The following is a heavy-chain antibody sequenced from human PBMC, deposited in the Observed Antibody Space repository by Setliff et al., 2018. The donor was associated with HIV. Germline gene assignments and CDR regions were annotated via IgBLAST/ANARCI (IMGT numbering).Heavy chain of an antibody. D-gene: IGHD2-15*01. CDR1: GGSITSHY. J-gene: IGHJ4*02. V-gene: IGHV4-59*11. CDR2: ISYSGSP. Sequence: SETLSLTCSVSGGSITSHYWTWIRQPPGKGLEWIGVISYSGSPHYNPSLKSRVTIGMDTSKNQVSLTLSSVTAVDTAVYYCARFCSGGSCPDYWGQGTLVTVYS. CDR3: ARFCSGGSCPDY.